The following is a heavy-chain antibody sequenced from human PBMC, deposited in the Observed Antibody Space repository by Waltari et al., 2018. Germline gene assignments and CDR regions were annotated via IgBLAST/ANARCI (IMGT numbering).Heavy chain of an antibody. CDR3: AKDWGYYYDSSYFDY. V-gene: IGHV3-30*18. J-gene: IGHJ4*02. CDR1: GFTFSSYG. CDR2: ISYDGSNK. Sequence: QVQLVESGGGVVQPGRSLRLSCAASGFTFSSYGMHWVRQAPGKGLEWVAVISYDGSNKYYADSVEGRFTISRDNSKNTLYLQMNSLRAEDTAVYYCAKDWGYYYDSSYFDYWGQGTLVTVSS. D-gene: IGHD3-22*01.